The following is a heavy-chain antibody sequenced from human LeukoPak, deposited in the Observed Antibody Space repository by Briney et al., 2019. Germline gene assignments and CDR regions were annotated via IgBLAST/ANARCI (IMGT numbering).Heavy chain of an antibody. CDR1: GYTFSRYG. D-gene: IGHD3-22*01. Sequence: ASVKVSCKASGYTFSRYGINWVRQAPGQGLEWVGWISAYSGNTDYAQNLQGRVTMTTDTSTNTAYMDLRNLTSDDTAVYYCARTYYYDSSGYYHWDLDYWGQGTLVTVSS. CDR3: ARTYYYDSSGYYHWDLDY. V-gene: IGHV1-18*01. J-gene: IGHJ4*02. CDR2: ISAYSGNT.